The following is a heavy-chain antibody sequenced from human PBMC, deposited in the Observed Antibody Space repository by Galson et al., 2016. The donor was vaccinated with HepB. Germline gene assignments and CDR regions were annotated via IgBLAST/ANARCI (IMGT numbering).Heavy chain of an antibody. J-gene: IGHJ6*02. D-gene: IGHD3-10*01. CDR3: ANLGSGSFRWYFYGMEV. V-gene: IGHV3-23*01. CDR1: GFTFSNFA. Sequence: SLRLSCAASGFTFSNFAMTWVRQAPGKGPEWISGIRGKGDSTYYADSVKGRFTVSRDNSKNTLHLHMNSLRVDDTAVYYCANLGSGSFRWYFYGMEVWGQGTTVTVPS. CDR2: IRGKGDST.